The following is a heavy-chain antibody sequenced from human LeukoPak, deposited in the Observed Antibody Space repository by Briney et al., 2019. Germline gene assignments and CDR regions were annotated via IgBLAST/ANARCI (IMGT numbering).Heavy chain of an antibody. V-gene: IGHV3-23*01. D-gene: IGHD6-19*01. CDR2: ISGSGGST. CDR3: AKGGSYSSGWYSIGY. Sequence: PGGSLRLSCAASGFTVSSNYMSWVRQAPGKGLEWVSAISGSGGSTYYADSVEGRFTISRDNSKNTLYLQMNSLRAEDTAVYYCAKGGSYSSGWYSIGYWGQGTLVTVSS. J-gene: IGHJ4*02. CDR1: GFTVSSNY.